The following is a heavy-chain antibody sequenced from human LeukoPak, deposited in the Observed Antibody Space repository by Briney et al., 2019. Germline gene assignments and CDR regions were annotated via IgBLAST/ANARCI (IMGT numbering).Heavy chain of an antibody. D-gene: IGHD2-2*03. CDR3: ARTVLDIVVVPAAMLTHDAFDI. V-gene: IGHV1-2*02. J-gene: IGHJ3*02. CDR1: GYTFTGYY. CDR2: INPNSGGT. Sequence: ASVKVSCKAPGYTFTGYYMHWVRQAPGQGLEWMGWINPNSGGTNYAQKFQGRVTMTRGTSISTAYMELSRLRSDDTAVYYCARTVLDIVVVPAAMLTHDAFDIWGQGTMVTVSS.